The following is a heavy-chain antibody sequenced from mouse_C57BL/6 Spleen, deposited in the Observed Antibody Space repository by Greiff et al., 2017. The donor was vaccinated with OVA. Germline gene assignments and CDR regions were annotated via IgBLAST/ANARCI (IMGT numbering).Heavy chain of an antibody. D-gene: IGHD1-2*01. Sequence: EVKLVESGPELVKPGASVKISCKASGYSFTDYNMNWVKQSNGKSLEWIGVINPNYGTTSYNQKFKGKATLTVDQSSSTAYMQLNSLTSEDSAVYYCARSPLLRDKGYFDVWGTGTTVTVSS. CDR2: INPNYGTT. J-gene: IGHJ1*03. CDR1: GYSFTDYN. V-gene: IGHV1-39*01. CDR3: ARSPLLRDKGYFDV.